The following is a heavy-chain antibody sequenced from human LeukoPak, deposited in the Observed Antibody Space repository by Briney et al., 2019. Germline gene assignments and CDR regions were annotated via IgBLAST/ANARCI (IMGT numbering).Heavy chain of an antibody. CDR3: ARAKFSWYQLSPLNWFDP. J-gene: IGHJ5*02. CDR1: GGSISSSSYY. D-gene: IGHD2-2*01. Sequence: PSETLSLTCTVSGGSISSSSYYWGWIRQPPGKGLEWIGSIYYSGSTYYNPSLKSRVTISVDTSKNQFSLKLSSVTAADTAVYYCARAKFSWYQLSPLNWFDPWGQGTLVTVSS. CDR2: IYYSGST. V-gene: IGHV4-39*07.